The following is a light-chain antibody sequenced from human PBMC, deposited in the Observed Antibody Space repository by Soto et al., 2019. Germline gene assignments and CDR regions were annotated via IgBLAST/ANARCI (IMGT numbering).Light chain of an antibody. J-gene: IGLJ1*01. CDR2: EGS. V-gene: IGLV2-23*01. Sequence: QSALTQPASVSGSPGQSITISCTGTIRDVGSYNLVSWYQQHPGKAPKLMIYEGSKRPSGVSNRFSGSKSGNTASLTISGLQAEDEADYYCCSYAASSTYVFGTGTKLTVL. CDR1: IRDVGSYNL. CDR3: CSYAASSTYV.